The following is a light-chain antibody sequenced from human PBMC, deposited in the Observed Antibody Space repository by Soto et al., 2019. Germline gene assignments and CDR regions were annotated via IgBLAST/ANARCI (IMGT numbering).Light chain of an antibody. CDR3: QQYGSSGT. Sequence: EIMLTQYPCTLSLSRGERATLSCRASQSVSSSYLAWYQQKPGQAPRLLIYGASNRGTGIPDRFSGSGSGTDFTLTISRLEPEDFAVYYCQQYGSSGTFGQGTKVDIK. V-gene: IGKV3-20*01. CDR2: GAS. CDR1: QSVSSSY. J-gene: IGKJ1*01.